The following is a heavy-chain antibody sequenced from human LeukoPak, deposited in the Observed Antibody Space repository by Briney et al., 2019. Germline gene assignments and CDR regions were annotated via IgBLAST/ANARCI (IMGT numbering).Heavy chain of an antibody. V-gene: IGHV1-46*01. D-gene: IGHD6-13*01. Sequence: ASVKVSCKASGYTFTSYGITWVRQAPGQGLEWMGIINPSGGSTSYAQKFQGRVTITTDESTSTAYMELSSLRSEDTAVYYCARASQAAAPRLGAFDIWGQGTMVTVSS. CDR2: INPSGGST. J-gene: IGHJ3*02. CDR3: ARASQAAAPRLGAFDI. CDR1: GYTFTSYG.